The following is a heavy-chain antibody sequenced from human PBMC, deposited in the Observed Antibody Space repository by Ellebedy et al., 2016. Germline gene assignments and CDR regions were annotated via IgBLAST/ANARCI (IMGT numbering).Heavy chain of an antibody. CDR2: TTNRAERFTT. Sequence: GGSLRLSCAASGFTFSDHYMDWVRQAPGKGLEWVGRTTNRAERFTTEYAASVKGRFTGSRDESNNSLYLQMNSLRIEDTAVYYCRAWIAGAGHWGQGTLVTVSS. CDR1: GFTFSDHY. CDR3: RAWIAGAGH. D-gene: IGHD6-13*01. J-gene: IGHJ4*02. V-gene: IGHV3-72*01.